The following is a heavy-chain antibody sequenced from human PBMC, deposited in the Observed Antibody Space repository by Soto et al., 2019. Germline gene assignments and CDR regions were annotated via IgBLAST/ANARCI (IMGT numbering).Heavy chain of an antibody. CDR3: STQPGGGGY. CDR1: GFTVSNNY. V-gene: IGHV3-53*01. J-gene: IGHJ4*02. Sequence: EVQLVESGGGLIQPGGSLRLSCAVSGFTVSNNYMSWVRQAPGKGLEGVSVIYSGGYTAYGDPVKPRFTISRANSKNTQWRQMISPGTDGSGVYSGSTQPGGGGYWGQGTLVTVSS. D-gene: IGHD3-10*01. CDR2: IYSGGYT.